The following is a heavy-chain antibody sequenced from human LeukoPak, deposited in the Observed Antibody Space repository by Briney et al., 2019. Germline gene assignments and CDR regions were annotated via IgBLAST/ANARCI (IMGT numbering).Heavy chain of an antibody. J-gene: IGHJ4*02. D-gene: IGHD1-26*01. CDR3: ARDVVRGSYGDY. CDR1: GGTFSSYA. Sequence: SAKVSCKASGGTFSSYAISWVRQAPGQGLEWMGRIIPILGIANYAQKFQGRVTITADKSTSTAYMELSSLRSEDTAVYYCARDVVRGSYGDYRGQGTLVTVSS. CDR2: IIPILGIA. V-gene: IGHV1-69*04.